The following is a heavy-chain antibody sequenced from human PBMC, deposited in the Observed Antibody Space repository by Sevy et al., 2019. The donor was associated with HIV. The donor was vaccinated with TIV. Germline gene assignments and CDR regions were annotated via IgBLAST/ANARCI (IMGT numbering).Heavy chain of an antibody. D-gene: IGHD6-13*01. CDR3: AYSSSWLFDY. CDR1: GFTFSSYS. J-gene: IGHJ4*02. V-gene: IGHV3-48*02. CDR2: ISSSSSTI. Sequence: GGSLRLSCAASGFTFSSYSMNWVRQAPGKGLEWVSYISSSSSTIYYADSVKGRFTIPRDNAKNSLYLQMNSLRDEDTAVYYCAYSSSWLFDYWGQGTLVTVSS.